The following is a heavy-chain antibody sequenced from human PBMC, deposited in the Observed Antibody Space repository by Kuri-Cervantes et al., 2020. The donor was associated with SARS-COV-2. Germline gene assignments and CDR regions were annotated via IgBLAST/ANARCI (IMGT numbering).Heavy chain of an antibody. CDR3: ERGFRQYPLPHWCFDL. Sequence: GGSLRLSCAASGFSFSRYGLPWVHQAPGKGLEWVSSISSSSTIYYADSVKGRFTISRDNAKNSLYLKMNSLRAEDTAVYYCERGFRQYPLPHWCFDLWGRGTLVTVSS. D-gene: IGHD2-2*01. CDR1: GFSFSRYG. CDR2: ISSSSTI. J-gene: IGHJ2*01. V-gene: IGHV3-69-1*01.